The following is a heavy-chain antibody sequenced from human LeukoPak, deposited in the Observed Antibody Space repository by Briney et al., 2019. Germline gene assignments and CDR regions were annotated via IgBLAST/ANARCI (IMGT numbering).Heavy chain of an antibody. CDR3: ARDGRPEYYYGSGSYFPKEYYYYGMDV. D-gene: IGHD3-10*01. Sequence: RGASVKVSCKASGYTFTSYYMHWVRQAPGQGLEWMGILNPSGGSTSYAQKFQGRVTMTRDTSTSTVYMELSSLRSEDTAVYYCARDGRPEYYYGSGSYFPKEYYYYGMDVWGQGTTVTVSS. CDR2: LNPSGGST. V-gene: IGHV1-46*01. J-gene: IGHJ6*02. CDR1: GYTFTSYY.